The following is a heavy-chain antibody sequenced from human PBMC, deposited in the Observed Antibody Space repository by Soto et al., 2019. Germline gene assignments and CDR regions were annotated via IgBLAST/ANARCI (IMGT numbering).Heavy chain of an antibody. CDR2: INPNSGGT. J-gene: IGHJ6*02. CDR1: GYTFTGYY. D-gene: IGHD3-3*01. Sequence: ASVKVSCKASGYTFTGYYMHWVRQAPGQGLEWMGWINPNSGGTNYAQKFQGSVTMTRDTSISTAYMELSRLRSDDTAVYYCARGRFLEWLLSSYYYYGMDVWGQGTTVTVSS. V-gene: IGHV1-2*02. CDR3: ARGRFLEWLLSSYYYYGMDV.